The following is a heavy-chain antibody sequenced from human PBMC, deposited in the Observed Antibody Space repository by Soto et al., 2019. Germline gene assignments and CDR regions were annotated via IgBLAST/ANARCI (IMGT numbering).Heavy chain of an antibody. D-gene: IGHD6-13*01. V-gene: IGHV1-69*13. J-gene: IGHJ5*02. Sequence: VASVKVSCKASGGTFSSYAISWVRQAPGQGLEWMGGIIPIFGTANYAQKFQGRVTITADESTSTAYMELSSLRSEDTAVYYCARGPPSSSWYDGWFDPWGQGTLVTVSS. CDR3: ARGPPSSSWYDGWFDP. CDR2: IIPIFGTA. CDR1: GGTFSSYA.